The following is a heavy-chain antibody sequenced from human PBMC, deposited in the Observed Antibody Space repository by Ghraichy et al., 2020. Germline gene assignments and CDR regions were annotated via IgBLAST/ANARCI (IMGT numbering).Heavy chain of an antibody. Sequence: SQTLSLTCTVSGGSISSGGYYWSWIRQHPGKGLEWIGYIYYSGSTYYNPSLKSRVTISVDTSKNQFSLKLSSVTAADTAVYYCARDDYSNFGFDYWGQGTLVTVSS. CDR3: ARDDYSNFGFDY. CDR1: GGSISSGGYY. J-gene: IGHJ4*02. D-gene: IGHD4-11*01. V-gene: IGHV4-31*03. CDR2: IYYSGST.